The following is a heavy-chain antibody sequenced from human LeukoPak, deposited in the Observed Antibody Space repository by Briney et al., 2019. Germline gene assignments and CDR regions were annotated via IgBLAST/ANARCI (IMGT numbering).Heavy chain of an antibody. CDR3: ARQNDHGDYLDY. V-gene: IGHV4-59*01. J-gene: IGHJ4*02. CDR2: IYYSGST. CDR1: GGSISSYY. D-gene: IGHD4-17*01. Sequence: PSETLSLTCTVSGGSISSYYWSWIRQPPGKGLEWIGYIYYSGSTNYNPSLKSRVTISVDTSKNQFSLKLSSVTAADTAVYYCARQNDHGDYLDYWGQGTLVTVSS.